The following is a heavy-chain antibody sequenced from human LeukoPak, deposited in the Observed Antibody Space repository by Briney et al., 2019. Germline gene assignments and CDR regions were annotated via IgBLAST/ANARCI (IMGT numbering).Heavy chain of an antibody. Sequence: PGGSLRLSCAASGFTFDDYGMSWVRQAPGKGLEWVAVISYDGSNKYYADSVKGRFTISRDNSKNTLYLQMNSLRAEDTAVYYCARVGEYSSSWTPFDYWGQGTLVTVSS. V-gene: IGHV3-30*03. D-gene: IGHD6-13*01. CDR3: ARVGEYSSSWTPFDY. CDR2: ISYDGSNK. J-gene: IGHJ4*02. CDR1: GFTFDDYG.